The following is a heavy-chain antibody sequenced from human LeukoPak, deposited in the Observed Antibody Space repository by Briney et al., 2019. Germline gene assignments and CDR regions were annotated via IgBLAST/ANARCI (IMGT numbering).Heavy chain of an antibody. Sequence: SETLSLTCAVYAGSFSGYYWSWIRQPPGKGLEWIGEINHSGSTNYNPSLKSRVTISVDTSKNQFSLKLSSVTAADTAVYCCARGRGSYYYGSGSYYKNWGQGTLVTVSS. V-gene: IGHV4-34*01. CDR1: AGSFSGYY. D-gene: IGHD3-10*01. J-gene: IGHJ4*02. CDR3: ARGRGSYYYGSGSYYKN. CDR2: INHSGST.